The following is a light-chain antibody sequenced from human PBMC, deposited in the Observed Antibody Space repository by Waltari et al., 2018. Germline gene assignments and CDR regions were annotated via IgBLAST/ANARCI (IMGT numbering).Light chain of an antibody. V-gene: IGLV2-14*01. J-gene: IGLJ2*01. CDR3: SSYTITGTVL. CDR2: EVT. CDR1: SRDIGDYNY. Sequence: QSALTQPASVSGSPGQSLIISCTGTSRDIGDYNYVSWYQQHPGKAPKLMIYEVTNRPSGVSRRFSGSKSGNMASLAISGLQPEDEADYYCSSYTITGTVLFGGGTKLTVL.